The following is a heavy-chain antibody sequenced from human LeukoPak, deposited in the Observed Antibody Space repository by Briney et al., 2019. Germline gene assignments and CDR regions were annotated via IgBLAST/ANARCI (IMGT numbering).Heavy chain of an antibody. CDR3: ARANYYHYMDV. CDR2: ISWDGSGT. J-gene: IGHJ6*03. Sequence: GGSLRLSCAASGFTFNDYAMHWVRQAPGKGLEWVSLISWDGSGTFYADSVKGRFTISRDNSKNSLYLQMNSLRAEDTAFYYCARANYYHYMDVWGKGTTVTVSS. CDR1: GFTFNDYA. V-gene: IGHV3-43D*03.